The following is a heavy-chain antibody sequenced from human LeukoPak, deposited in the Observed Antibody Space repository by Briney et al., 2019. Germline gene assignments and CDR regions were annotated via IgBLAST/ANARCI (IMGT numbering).Heavy chain of an antibody. CDR3: ARQSSGRSRLFGCMDV. CDR1: GVTFSSYA. Sequence: GRSLRLSCAASGVTFSSYAMHWVRQAPGKGLEWISYISTSSSSIYYADSVKGRFIISRDNAKNSLYLQMNSLRDEDTAVYYCARQSSGRSRLFGCMDVWGPGTTVTVSS. D-gene: IGHD2-15*01. CDR2: ISTSSSSI. J-gene: IGHJ6*02. V-gene: IGHV3-48*02.